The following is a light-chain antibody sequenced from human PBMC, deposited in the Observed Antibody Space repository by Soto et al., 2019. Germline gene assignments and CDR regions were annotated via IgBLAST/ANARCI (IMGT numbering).Light chain of an antibody. CDR1: QSVSSN. Sequence: EVVLTPSPATLSVSPGERATLSCRASQSVSSNLAWYQQKPGQAPRLLIYGASTRATGIPARFSGSGSGTEFTLTISSLQSEDFAVYYCQQYNNWPPWTFGQGTKLNIK. CDR3: QQYNNWPPWT. V-gene: IGKV3-15*01. CDR2: GAS. J-gene: IGKJ1*01.